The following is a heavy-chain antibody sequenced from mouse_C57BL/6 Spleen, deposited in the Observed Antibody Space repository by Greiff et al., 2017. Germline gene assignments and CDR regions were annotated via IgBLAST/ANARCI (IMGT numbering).Heavy chain of an antibody. D-gene: IGHD2-1*01. CDR3: SRGDGNYIYAMDY. CDR1: GYTFTDYN. J-gene: IGHJ4*01. V-gene: IGHV1-18*01. CDR2: INPNNGGT. Sequence: EVHLVESGPELVKPGASVKIPCKASGYTFTDYNMDWVKQSHGKSLEWIGDINPNNGGTIYNQKFKGKATLTVDKSSGTAYMELRSLTSEDTAVYYCSRGDGNYIYAMDYWGQGTSVTVSS.